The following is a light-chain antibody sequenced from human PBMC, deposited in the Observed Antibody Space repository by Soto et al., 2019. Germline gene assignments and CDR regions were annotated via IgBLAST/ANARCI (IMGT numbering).Light chain of an antibody. CDR1: QSVSNN. J-gene: IGKJ4*01. V-gene: IGKV3-15*01. CDR2: SAS. Sequence: EIVMTQSPATLSVSPGERATLSCRASQSVSNNLAWYQQKPGQAPRLLIYSASTRATGIPARFSGSGSGTEFTLTISSLQSEDFAVYYCQQYNTWSPLTFGGGTKVETK. CDR3: QQYNTWSPLT.